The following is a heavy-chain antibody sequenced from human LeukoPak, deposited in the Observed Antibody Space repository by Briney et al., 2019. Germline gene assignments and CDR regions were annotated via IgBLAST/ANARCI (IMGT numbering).Heavy chain of an antibody. Sequence: ASVKVSCKASGYTFTGYYMHWVRQAPGQGLEWMGWINPNSGGTNYAQKFQGWVTMTRDTSISTAYMELSRLRSDDTAVYYCARDRGSPDRTTGRSYGMDVCGKGTTVTVSS. CDR2: INPNSGGT. CDR1: GYTFTGYY. V-gene: IGHV1-2*04. J-gene: IGHJ6*04. D-gene: IGHD1-1*01. CDR3: ARDRGSPDRTTGRSYGMDV.